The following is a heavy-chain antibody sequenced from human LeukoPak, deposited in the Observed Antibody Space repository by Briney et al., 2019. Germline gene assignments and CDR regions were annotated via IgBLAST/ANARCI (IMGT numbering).Heavy chain of an antibody. V-gene: IGHV3-48*02. CDR2: ISPSGSSI. J-gene: IGHJ4*02. CDR1: GFAFSSYS. Sequence: GGSLRLSCAASGFAFSSYSMNWVRQGPGKGLEWISYISPSGSSIYYADSVRGRFTISRDNAKTSLYLQMNSLRDEDTAVYYCARDQVPFDYWGQGTPVSVSS. D-gene: IGHD3-10*01. CDR3: ARDQVPFDY.